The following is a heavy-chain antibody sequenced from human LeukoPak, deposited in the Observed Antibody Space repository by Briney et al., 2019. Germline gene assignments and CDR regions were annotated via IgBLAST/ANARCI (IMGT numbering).Heavy chain of an antibody. D-gene: IGHD6-13*01. CDR3: ARSLPYGTTWYGRSDF. J-gene: IGHJ4*02. V-gene: IGHV3-7*03. Sequence: GGSLRLSGAASGFPFNAYWMTWVRQAPGKGLEWVANIRKDGDTKYYVDSVKGRFTISRDNAMNSLYLQMNSLRAEDTAIYYCARSLPYGTTWYGRSDFWGQGTLVTVSS. CDR2: IRKDGDTK. CDR1: GFPFNAYW.